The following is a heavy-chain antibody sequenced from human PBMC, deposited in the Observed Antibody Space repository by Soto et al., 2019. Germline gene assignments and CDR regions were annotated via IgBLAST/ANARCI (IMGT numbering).Heavy chain of an antibody. V-gene: IGHV3-23*01. D-gene: IGHD3-22*01. Sequence: VGSLGLSCAASRFTVCSYAMSGFRQAPGKGLEWVSAISGSGGSTYYADSVKGRFTISRDNSKNTLYLQMNSLRAEDTAVYYCAKRGITMIVVVIAAFDIWGQGTMVTVSS. J-gene: IGHJ3*02. CDR2: ISGSGGST. CDR3: AKRGITMIVVVIAAFDI. CDR1: RFTVCSYA.